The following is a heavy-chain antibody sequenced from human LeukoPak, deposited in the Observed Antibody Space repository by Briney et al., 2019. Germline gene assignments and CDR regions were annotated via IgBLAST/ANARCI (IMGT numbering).Heavy chain of an antibody. CDR3: ARYRLYGSGSYFDY. J-gene: IGHJ4*02. Sequence: SPSETLSLTCTVSGGSISSYYWSWIRQPPGKGLEWIGYIYYSGSTNYNPSLKSRVTISVDTSKNQFSLKLSSVTAADTAVHYCARYRLYGSGSYFDYWGQGTLVTVSS. CDR2: IYYSGST. CDR1: GGSISSYY. D-gene: IGHD3-10*01. V-gene: IGHV4-59*01.